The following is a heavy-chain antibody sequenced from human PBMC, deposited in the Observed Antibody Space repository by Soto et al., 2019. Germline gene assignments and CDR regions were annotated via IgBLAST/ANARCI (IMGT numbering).Heavy chain of an antibody. CDR3: ARGEGLPHGYYYYGMDV. D-gene: IGHD1-26*01. Sequence: QVQLVQSGAEVKKPGASVKVSCKASGYTFTSYGISWVRQAPGQGLEWMGCISAYNGNTNYAQKLQGRVTMTTDTSTGTAYMERRSLRSDDTAVYYCARGEGLPHGYYYYGMDVWGQGTTVTVSS. CDR1: GYTFTSYG. V-gene: IGHV1-18*01. J-gene: IGHJ6*02. CDR2: ISAYNGNT.